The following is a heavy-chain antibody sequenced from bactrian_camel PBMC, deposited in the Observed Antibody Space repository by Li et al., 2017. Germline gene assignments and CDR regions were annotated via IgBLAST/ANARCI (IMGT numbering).Heavy chain of an antibody. J-gene: IGHJ6*01. V-gene: IGHV3S6*01. Sequence: HVQLVESGGGLVQPGGSLRLACAASGFTFSSYWIYWVRQAPGKGLEWVVSIFSGSYNTYYADSVKGRFTIARDSARNTVELQMNSLKSEDTALYYCATRYGGRGTSDLGYWGQGTQVTVS. CDR3: ATRYGGRGTSDLGY. CDR2: IFSGSYNT. D-gene: IGHD6*01. CDR1: GFTFSSYW.